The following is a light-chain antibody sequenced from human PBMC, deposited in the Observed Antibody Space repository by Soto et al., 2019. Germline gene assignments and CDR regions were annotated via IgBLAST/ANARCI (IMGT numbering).Light chain of an antibody. CDR3: QQYNSYSWP. Sequence: DIEMTKYQSSVSVCVRDTVTTTVRAIQGLKFLAWYQQKPGKAPKLLIYDASSLESGVPSRFSGSGSGTEFTLTISSLQPDDFATYYCQQYNSYSWPFGQGT. J-gene: IGKJ1*01. V-gene: IGKV1-5*01. CDR2: DAS. CDR1: QGLKF.